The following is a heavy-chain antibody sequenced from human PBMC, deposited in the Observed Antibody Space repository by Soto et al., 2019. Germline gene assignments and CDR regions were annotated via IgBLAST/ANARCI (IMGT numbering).Heavy chain of an antibody. CDR1: GGSFKSGSYS. V-gene: IGHV4-61*03. Sequence: PSETLSLTGTVSGGSFKSGSYSWSWIRQPPGKGLEWIGRIFSSGSTSFNPSLESRVAMSVDTSKNHFSLNLSSVTAADMAVYYCAREGSYSAYNFAHGIQLWSFDFWGQGALVTVSS. CDR3: AREGSYSAYNFAHGIQLWSFDF. J-gene: IGHJ4*02. CDR2: IFSSGST. D-gene: IGHD5-12*01.